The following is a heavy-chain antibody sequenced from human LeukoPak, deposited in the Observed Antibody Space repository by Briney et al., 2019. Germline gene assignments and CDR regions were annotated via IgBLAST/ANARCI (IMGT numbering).Heavy chain of an antibody. V-gene: IGHV3-23*01. CDR2: TSGSGCIS. CDR3: AKDRSLDP. CDR1: GFTFINYA. J-gene: IGHJ5*02. D-gene: IGHD3-10*01. Sequence: GGSVRLSCVASGFTFINYAMSGLRPARGREVEGVARTSGSGCISDYVGSLHGRLTISRHSYRNTLYLQMNSMRAEDRAVYYCAKDRSLDPWG.